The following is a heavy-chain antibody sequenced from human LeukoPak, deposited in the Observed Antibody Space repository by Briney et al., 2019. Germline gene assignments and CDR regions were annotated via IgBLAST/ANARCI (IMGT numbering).Heavy chain of an antibody. CDR1: GYTFTSYY. Sequence: VASVKVSCKASGYTFTSYYMHWVRQAPGQGLEWMGIINPSGGSTSYAQKFQGRVTMTRDMSTSTVYMELSSLRSEDTAVYYCARGDYVLRYFDWSYYYYYYMDVWGKGTTVTVSS. D-gene: IGHD3-9*01. CDR3: ARGDYVLRYFDWSYYYYYYMDV. CDR2: INPSGGST. J-gene: IGHJ6*03. V-gene: IGHV1-46*01.